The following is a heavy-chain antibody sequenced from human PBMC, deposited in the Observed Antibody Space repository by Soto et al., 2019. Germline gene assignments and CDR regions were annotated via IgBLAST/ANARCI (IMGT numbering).Heavy chain of an antibody. D-gene: IGHD6-13*01. CDR1: GVSISSHY. V-gene: IGHV4-59*11. CDR3: ARGGASSLPFDY. Sequence: QVQLQESGPGLVKPSETLSLICTVSGVSISSHYWSWIRQPPGKGLEWIGYLYYTGSTSYNPSLKSRVSTSIDTSKNQFSLKLTSVTAADTAVYYWARGGASSLPFDYWGQGALVTVSS. J-gene: IGHJ4*02. CDR2: LYYTGST.